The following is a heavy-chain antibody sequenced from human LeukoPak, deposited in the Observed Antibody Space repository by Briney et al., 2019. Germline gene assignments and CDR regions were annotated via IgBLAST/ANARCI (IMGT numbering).Heavy chain of an antibody. V-gene: IGHV3-21*01. D-gene: IGHD2-21*02. Sequence: GGSLRLSCAASGFTFSSYRMNWVRQAPGKGLEWVSSISTSGTHIYYADSVKGRFTISRDNAKNSLYLQMNSLRAEDTALYYCARDPVCGGDCFVDYWGQGTLVTVSS. J-gene: IGHJ4*02. CDR3: ARDPVCGGDCFVDY. CDR2: ISTSGTHI. CDR1: GFTFSSYR.